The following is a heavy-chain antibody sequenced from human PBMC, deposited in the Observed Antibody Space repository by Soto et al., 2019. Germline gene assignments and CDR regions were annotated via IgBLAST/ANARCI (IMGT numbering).Heavy chain of an antibody. V-gene: IGHV1-2*04. Sequence: ASVKVSCKASGYTFTGYYMHWVRQAPGQGLEWMGWINPNSGGTNYAQKFQGWVTMTRDTSISTAYMELSRLRSDDTAVYYCAREMYYYDSSGSTNTYYYYYGMDVWGQGTTVTVSS. J-gene: IGHJ6*02. CDR2: INPNSGGT. D-gene: IGHD3-22*01. CDR1: GYTFTGYY. CDR3: AREMYYYDSSGSTNTYYYYYGMDV.